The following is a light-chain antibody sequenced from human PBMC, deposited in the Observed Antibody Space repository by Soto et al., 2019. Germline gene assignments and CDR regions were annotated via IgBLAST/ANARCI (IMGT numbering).Light chain of an antibody. CDR2: EVV. CDR3: CCFAGSNTYI. Sequence: QSALTQPPSASGSPGQSVTISCTGTKSDIGVYDFVSWYQHHPGKAPRLIIYEVVQRPSGVPDRFSGSKSGNTASLTVSGLQAADEADYYCCCFAGSNTYIFGGGTKVTVL. V-gene: IGLV2-8*01. J-gene: IGLJ2*01. CDR1: KSDIGVYDF.